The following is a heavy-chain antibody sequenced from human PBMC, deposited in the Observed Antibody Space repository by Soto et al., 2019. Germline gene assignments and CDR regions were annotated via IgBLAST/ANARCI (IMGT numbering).Heavy chain of an antibody. Sequence: WGSLRLSCAASGFTFINAWMIFFRHSPGQWLEWVVRIKSKTEGGATDYAAPVKGRFSISRDDSKNTLYLQMNNLKTEDTAVYYCTTDFWGYCNSASCQVDYWGQGTLVTVSS. V-gene: IGHV3-15*01. CDR1: GFTFINAW. D-gene: IGHD2-2*01. J-gene: IGHJ4*02. CDR3: TTDFWGYCNSASCQVDY. CDR2: IKSKTEGGAT.